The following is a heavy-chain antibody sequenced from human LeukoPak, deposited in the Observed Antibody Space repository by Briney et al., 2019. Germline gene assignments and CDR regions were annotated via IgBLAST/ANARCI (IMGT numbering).Heavy chain of an antibody. CDR1: GGSISSYY. CDR3: ARVATLGYSYGQYYYYMGV. CDR2: IYTSGST. Sequence: SETLSLTCTVSGGSISSYYWSWIRQPAGKGLEWIGRIYTSGSTNYNPSLKSRVTMSVDTSKNQFSLKLSSVTAADTAVYYCARVATLGYSYGQYYYYMGVWGKGTMVTVSS. V-gene: IGHV4-4*07. D-gene: IGHD5-18*01. J-gene: IGHJ6*03.